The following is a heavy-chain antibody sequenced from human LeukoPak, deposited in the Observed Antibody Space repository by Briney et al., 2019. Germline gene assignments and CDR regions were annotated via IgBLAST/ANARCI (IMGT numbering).Heavy chain of an antibody. CDR3: ARGATTWELPNY. D-gene: IGHD1-26*01. CDR2: INPNSGGT. J-gene: IGHJ4*02. V-gene: IGHV1-2*02. Sequence: ASVKVSCKAYGYTFTGYYMHWVRQAPGQGLEWMGWINPNSGGTNYAQKFQGRVTMTRDTSISTAYMELSRLRSDDTAVYYCARGATTWELPNYWGQGTLVTVSS. CDR1: GYTFTGYY.